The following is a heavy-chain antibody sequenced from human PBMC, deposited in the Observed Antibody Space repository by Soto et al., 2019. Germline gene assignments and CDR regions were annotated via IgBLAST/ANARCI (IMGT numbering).Heavy chain of an antibody. D-gene: IGHD6-13*01. V-gene: IGHV3-74*01. CDR3: ASGASRWYPYFFDS. Sequence: GGSLRLSCTASGFTFNTHWMHWVRQAPGKGLVWVSRIYFDGITTNYADSVKGRLTVSRDNATNTVYMELSSLRSDDTAVYFCASGASRWYPYFFDSWAQGTLVTVSS. J-gene: IGHJ4*02. CDR1: GFTFNTHW. CDR2: IYFDGITT.